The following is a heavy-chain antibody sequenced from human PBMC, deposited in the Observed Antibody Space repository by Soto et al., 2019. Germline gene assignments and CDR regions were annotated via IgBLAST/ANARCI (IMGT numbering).Heavy chain of an antibody. J-gene: IGHJ6*02. CDR1: GFTIRNYW. D-gene: IGHD3-16*02. CDR3: ARGFRWGMDV. Sequence: GGSLRLSCVASGFTIRNYWMHWVRQAPGKGLVWVSRINSDGSTTDYADSVKGRFTISRDNAKNTLFLQMNSLRAEDTAVYYCARGFRWGMDVWGQGTTVTVSS. V-gene: IGHV3-74*01. CDR2: INSDGSTT.